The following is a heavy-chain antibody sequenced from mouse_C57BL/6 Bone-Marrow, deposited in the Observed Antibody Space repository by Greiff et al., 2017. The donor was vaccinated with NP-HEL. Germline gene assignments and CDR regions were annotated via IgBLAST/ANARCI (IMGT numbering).Heavy chain of an antibody. CDR2: IDPANGNS. CDR1: GFNIKNTH. J-gene: IGHJ2*01. V-gene: IGHV14-3*01. CDR3: ARYLTTVVADYFDY. Sequence: EVQLQQSVAELVRPGASVKLFCTASGFNIKNTHMHWVKQRPEQGLEWIGRIDPANGNSKHAPKFQGKATITADTSSNTAYLQPSSLTAEDTAIYYWARYLTTVVADYFDYWGQGTTLTVSS. D-gene: IGHD1-1*01.